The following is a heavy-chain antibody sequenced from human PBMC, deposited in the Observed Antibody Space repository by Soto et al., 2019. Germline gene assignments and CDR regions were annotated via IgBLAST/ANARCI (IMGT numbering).Heavy chain of an antibody. V-gene: IGHV3-23*01. Sequence: GGSLRLSCAASGFTFSSYAMSWVRQAPGKGLEWVSAISGSGGSTYYADSVKGRFTISRDNSKNTLYLQMNSLRAEDTAVYYCAKLGSERSWSRSVDYWGQGTLVTVSS. CDR1: GFTFSSYA. D-gene: IGHD6-13*01. CDR2: ISGSGGST. CDR3: AKLGSERSWSRSVDY. J-gene: IGHJ4*02.